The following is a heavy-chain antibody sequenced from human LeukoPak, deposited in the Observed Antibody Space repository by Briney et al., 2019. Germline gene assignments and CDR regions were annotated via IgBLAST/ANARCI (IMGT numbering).Heavy chain of an antibody. CDR1: GFTFSSYA. CDR2: ISGSGGST. J-gene: IGHJ3*02. CDR3: AKSRYCSSTSCYKGDAFDI. V-gene: IGHV3-23*01. Sequence: GGSLRLSCAASGFTFSSYAMSWVRQAPGKGLEWVSAISGSGGSTYYADSVKGRFTISRDNSKNTLYLQMNSLRAEDTAVYYCAKSRYCSSTSCYKGDAFDIWGQGTMVTVSS. D-gene: IGHD2-2*02.